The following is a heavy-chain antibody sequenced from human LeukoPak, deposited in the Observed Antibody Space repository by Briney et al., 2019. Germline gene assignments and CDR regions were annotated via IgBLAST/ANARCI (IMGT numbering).Heavy chain of an antibody. CDR1: GGIFSSYA. V-gene: IGHV1-69*04. CDR2: IMPILGIV. J-gene: IGHJ3*01. CDR3: ARDYYDSSAYPWDAFDV. Sequence: SVKVSCKASGGIFSSYAMSWVRQAPGQGLEWVGRIMPILGIVSYAQKFQGRVTITADKSTSTAYMELSSLTSEDTAMYYCARDYYDSSAYPWDAFDVWGQGTMVTVSS. D-gene: IGHD3-22*01.